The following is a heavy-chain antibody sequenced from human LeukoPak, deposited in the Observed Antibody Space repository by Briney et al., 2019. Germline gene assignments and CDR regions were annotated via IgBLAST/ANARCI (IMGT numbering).Heavy chain of an antibody. CDR1: GGSISSGGYY. CDR2: IYYSGST. J-gene: IGHJ4*02. Sequence: SETLSLTCTVSGGSISSGGYYWSWIRQHPGKGPEWIGYIYYSGSTYYNPSLKSRVTISVDTSKNQFSLKLSSVTAADTAVYYCASFTSGYNDKYFDYWGQGTLVTVSS. V-gene: IGHV4-31*03. D-gene: IGHD3-3*01. CDR3: ASFTSGYNDKYFDY.